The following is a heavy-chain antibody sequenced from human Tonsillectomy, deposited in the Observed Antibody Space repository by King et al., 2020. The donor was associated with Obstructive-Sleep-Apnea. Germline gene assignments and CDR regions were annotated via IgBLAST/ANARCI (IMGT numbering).Heavy chain of an antibody. V-gene: IGHV4-59*01. CDR3: ARFGDDFWSGYYTPFDY. CDR1: GGSISSYY. CDR2: IFYSGST. Sequence: VQLQESGPGLVKPSETLSLTCTVSGGSISSYYWSWIRQPPGRGLEWVGDIFYSGSTNYNPSLKSRVTITVDTSKNQFSLKLRSVTAADTAVYYCARFGDDFWSGYYTPFDYWGQGTLVTVSS. J-gene: IGHJ4*02. D-gene: IGHD3-3*01.